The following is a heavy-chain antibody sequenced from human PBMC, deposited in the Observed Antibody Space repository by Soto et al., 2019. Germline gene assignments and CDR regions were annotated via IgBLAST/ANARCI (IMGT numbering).Heavy chain of an antibody. V-gene: IGHV4-59*01. CDR2: IYYSGST. CDR3: ARRIVVVVAASPEEAFDI. J-gene: IGHJ3*02. Sequence: QVQLQESGPGLVKPSETLSLTCTVSGGSISSYYWSWIRQPPGKGLEWIGYIYYSGSTNYNPSLKSRVTISVDTSKNQCSLKLSSVTAADTAVYYCARRIVVVVAASPEEAFDIWGQGTMVTVSS. D-gene: IGHD2-15*01. CDR1: GGSISSYY.